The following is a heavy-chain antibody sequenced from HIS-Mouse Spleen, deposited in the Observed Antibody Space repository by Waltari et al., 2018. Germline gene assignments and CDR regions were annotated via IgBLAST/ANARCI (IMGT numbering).Heavy chain of an antibody. CDR1: GGSISSSSYY. D-gene: IGHD3-16*01. CDR3: ARAYDYVWGSYYFDY. Sequence: QLQLQESGPGLVKPSETLSLTCTVSGGSISSSSYYWGWIRQPPGKGLEWIGSIYYSGSTYYNPSRKGRVTISVDTSKNQFSLKLSSVTAADTAVYYCARAYDYVWGSYYFDYWGQGTLVTVSS. CDR2: IYYSGST. V-gene: IGHV4-39*07. J-gene: IGHJ4*02.